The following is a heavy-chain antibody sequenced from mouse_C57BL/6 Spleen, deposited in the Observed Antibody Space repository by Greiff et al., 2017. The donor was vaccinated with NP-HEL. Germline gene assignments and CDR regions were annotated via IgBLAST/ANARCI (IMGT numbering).Heavy chain of an antibody. CDR1: GYAFSSYW. J-gene: IGHJ2*01. D-gene: IGHD3-2*02. CDR3: ASLDSSGSFFDY. V-gene: IGHV1-80*01. CDR2: IYPGDGDT. Sequence: QVQLQQSGAELVKPGASVKISCKASGYAFSSYWMNWVKQRPGKGLEWIGQIYPGDGDTNYNGKFKGKATLTADKSSSTAYMQLSSLTSEDSAVYFCASLDSSGSFFDYWGQGTTLTVSS.